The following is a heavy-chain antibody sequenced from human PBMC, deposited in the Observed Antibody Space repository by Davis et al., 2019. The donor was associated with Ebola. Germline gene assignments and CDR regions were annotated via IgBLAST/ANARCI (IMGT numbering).Heavy chain of an antibody. CDR1: GGSISSYC. CDR2: ICHSGTT. D-gene: IGHD5-24*01. CDR3: AREGGDNYNYGMDV. Sequence: MPGGSLRLSCTVSGGSISSYCWSWIRQPPGKGLEWIGYICHSGTTSYNPSLKSRVTLSVDTSTNQFSLNVTSVTAADTAVYYCAREGGDNYNYGMDVWGQGTTVTVSS. V-gene: IGHV4-59*01. J-gene: IGHJ6*02.